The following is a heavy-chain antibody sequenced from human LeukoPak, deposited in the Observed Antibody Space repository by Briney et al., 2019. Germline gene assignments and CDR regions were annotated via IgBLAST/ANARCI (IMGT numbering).Heavy chain of an antibody. CDR1: GLTFSDYY. Sequence: GGSLRLSCAASGLTFSDYYMTWVRQAPGKGLEWLSYISGNGHTIYYAASVKGRFSISRDNAKKSVYLQMNSLRDEDTAVYYCARGPAAILPFDYWGQGTLVTVSS. V-gene: IGHV3-11*04. J-gene: IGHJ4*02. D-gene: IGHD2-2*02. CDR2: ISGNGHTI. CDR3: ARGPAAILPFDY.